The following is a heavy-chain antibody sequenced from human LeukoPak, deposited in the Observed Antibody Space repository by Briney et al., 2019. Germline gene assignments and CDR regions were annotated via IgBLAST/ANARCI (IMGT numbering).Heavy chain of an antibody. D-gene: IGHD5-12*01. CDR3: ARHRRGYSDYAAMGY. CDR1: GYTFITYW. CDR2: IYPGDSDT. V-gene: IGHV5-51*01. J-gene: IGHJ4*02. Sequence: GESLKISCKGSGYTFITYWIGWVRQMPGKGLEWMGIIYPGDSDTRYSPSFQGQVTISADKSISTAYLQWSSLKASDTAMYYCARHRRGYSDYAAMGYWGQGTLVTVSS.